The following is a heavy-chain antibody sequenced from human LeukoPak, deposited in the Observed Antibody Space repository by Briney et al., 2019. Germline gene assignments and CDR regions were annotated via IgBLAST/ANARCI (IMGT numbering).Heavy chain of an antibody. J-gene: IGHJ4*02. V-gene: IGHV1-69*04. CDR1: GGTFTNYA. CDR3: ARRGGVDILTGFQY. Sequence: GASVKVSCKASGGTFTNYAINWVRQAPGQGLEWMGRIIPILDVTNYAQKFQGRVTITADQSTSTAYMELSSLRSEDTAVYYCARRGGVDILTGFQYWGQGTLVTVSS. D-gene: IGHD3-9*01. CDR2: IIPILDVT.